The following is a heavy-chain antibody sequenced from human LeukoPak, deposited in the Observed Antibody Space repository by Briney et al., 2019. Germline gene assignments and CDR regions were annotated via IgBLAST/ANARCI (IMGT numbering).Heavy chain of an antibody. D-gene: IGHD4-23*01. J-gene: IGHJ4*02. Sequence: ASVKVSCKASGGTFSSYAISWVRQAPGKGLEWMGGFDPEDGETIYAQKFQGRVTMTEDTSTDTAYMELSSLRSEDTAVYYCATLNYGGSHFDYWGQGTLVTVSS. CDR2: FDPEDGET. V-gene: IGHV1-24*01. CDR1: GGTFSSYA. CDR3: ATLNYGGSHFDY.